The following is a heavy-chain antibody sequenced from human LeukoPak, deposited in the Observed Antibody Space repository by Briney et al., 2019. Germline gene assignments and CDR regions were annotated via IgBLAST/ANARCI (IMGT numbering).Heavy chain of an antibody. Sequence: GGSLRLSCEASGFTFSNDAVNWGRHAPGKGLEWVSYISSTGSTIYYADSVKGGFTISRDNAKNSLYLQMNSLSAEDTAVYYCARDGGTLTSRFDYWGQGTLVTVSS. J-gene: IGHJ4*02. CDR1: GFTFSNDA. CDR2: ISSTGSTI. CDR3: ARDGGTLTSRFDY. D-gene: IGHD4-11*01. V-gene: IGHV3-48*04.